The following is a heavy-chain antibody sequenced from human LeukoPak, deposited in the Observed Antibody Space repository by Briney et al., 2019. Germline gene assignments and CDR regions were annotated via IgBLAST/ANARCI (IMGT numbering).Heavy chain of an antibody. CDR1: GFTFDDYG. V-gene: IGHV3-20*04. CDR3: ARDWSHAALDF. J-gene: IGHJ4*02. CDR2: INWNGGST. Sequence: GGSLRLSCAASGFTFDDYGMSWVRQAPGKGLEWVSGINWNGGSTGYADSVKGRFTISRDNAKNSLYLQMNSLRAEDTAVYYCARDWSHAALDFWGQGTLVTVSS. D-gene: IGHD2-15*01.